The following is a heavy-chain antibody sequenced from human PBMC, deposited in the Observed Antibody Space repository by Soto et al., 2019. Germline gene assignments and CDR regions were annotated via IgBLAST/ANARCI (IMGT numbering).Heavy chain of an antibody. CDR3: ARDHSGSSTMDV. Sequence: PSETLSLTCTVSGGSISSGGYYWSWIRQHPGKGLEWIGYIYYSGITYYNPSLKSRVTISVDTSKNQFSLKLNSVTAADTAVYYCARDHSGSSTMDVWGQGTTVTVYS. CDR1: GGSISSGGYY. V-gene: IGHV4-31*03. D-gene: IGHD1-26*01. CDR2: IYYSGIT. J-gene: IGHJ6*02.